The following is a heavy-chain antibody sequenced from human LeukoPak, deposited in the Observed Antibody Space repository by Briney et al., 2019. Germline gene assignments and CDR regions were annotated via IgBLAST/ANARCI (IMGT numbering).Heavy chain of an antibody. Sequence: GGSLRLSCAAFGFTASGSAIHWVRQASGKGLEWIGHIRSKANNYATAYIASVKGRFSLSRDDSKNMAFLQMNSLETEDTAVYYCISSGLREYQYYGMDVWGQGTTVTVSS. CDR3: ISSGLREYQYYGMDV. D-gene: IGHD2-2*01. CDR2: IRSKANNYAT. V-gene: IGHV3-73*01. J-gene: IGHJ6*02. CDR1: GFTASGSA.